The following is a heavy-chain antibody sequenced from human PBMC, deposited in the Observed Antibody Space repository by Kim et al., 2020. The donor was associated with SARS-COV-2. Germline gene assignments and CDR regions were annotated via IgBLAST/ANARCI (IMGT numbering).Heavy chain of an antibody. CDR1: GYTLTELS. V-gene: IGHV1-24*01. CDR2: FDPEDGET. D-gene: IGHD2-2*01. J-gene: IGHJ4*02. CDR3: ATGGYCSSTSCFSFDY. Sequence: SVKVSCKVSGYTLTELSMHWVRQAPGKGLEWMGGFDPEDGETIYAQKFQGRVTMTEDTSTDTAYMELSSLRSEDTAVYYCATGGYCSSTSCFSFDYWGQGTLVTVSS.